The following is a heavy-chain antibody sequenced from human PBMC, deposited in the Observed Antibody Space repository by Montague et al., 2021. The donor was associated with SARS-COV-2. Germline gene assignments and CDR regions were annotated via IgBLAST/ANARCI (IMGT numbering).Heavy chain of an antibody. V-gene: IGHV4-39*01. CDR1: GGSTNTPNHY. CDR3: ARPLAATGHFDF. D-gene: IGHD6-13*01. CDR2: MSYSGSS. J-gene: IGHJ4*02. Sequence: SETLSLTCTVSGGSTNTPNHYWGWIRQPPGKGLEWVGSMSYSGSSYYNPSLRRRLTISVDTSKNQFSLRLSSVTAADTAVYCCARPLAATGHFDFWGQGTLVTVSS.